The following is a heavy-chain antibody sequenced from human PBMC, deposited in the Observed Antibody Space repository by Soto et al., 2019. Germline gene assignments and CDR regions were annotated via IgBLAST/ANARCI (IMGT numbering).Heavy chain of an antibody. CDR1: GGSISSGDYS. D-gene: IGHD4-17*01. Sequence: PSETLSLTCAVSGGSISSGDYSWSWMRQPPGKGLEFIGYIYHSAYTYYIPSLKSRVTISVDGSKNQFSLKLNSVTAADTAVYYCARASGDYGNYYLDSWGQGILVTVSS. CDR3: ARASGDYGNYYLDS. J-gene: IGHJ4*02. CDR2: IYHSAYT. V-gene: IGHV4-30-2*01.